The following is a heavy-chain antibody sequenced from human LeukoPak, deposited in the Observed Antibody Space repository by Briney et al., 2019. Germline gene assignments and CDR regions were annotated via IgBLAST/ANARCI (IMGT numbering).Heavy chain of an antibody. V-gene: IGHV1-18*01. D-gene: IGHD5-12*01. CDR1: GYNFNNYG. CDR2: IIAYNGNT. J-gene: IGHJ4*02. CDR3: ARGATLTYYFDY. Sequence: ASVKVSCKASGYNFNNYGISWVRQAPGQGLQWMGWIIAYNGNTNYAQKLQGRVTMTTDTSTSTAYMELRSLRPDDTAVYYCARGATLTYYFDYWGQGTLVTVSS.